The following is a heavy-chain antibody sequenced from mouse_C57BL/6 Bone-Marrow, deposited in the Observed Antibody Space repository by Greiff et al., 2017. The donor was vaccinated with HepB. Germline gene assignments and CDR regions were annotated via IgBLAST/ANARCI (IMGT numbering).Heavy chain of an antibody. J-gene: IGHJ1*03. CDR1: GYAFSSSW. CDR3: ARSAGLRRYFDV. D-gene: IGHD2-4*01. Sequence: QVQLQQSGPELVKPGASVKICCKASGYAFSSSWMNWVKQRPGKGLEWIGRIYPGDGGTNYNGKFKGKATLTADKSSSTAYMQLSSLTSEDSAVYFCARSAGLRRYFDVCGTGTTVTVSS. V-gene: IGHV1-82*01. CDR2: IYPGDGGT.